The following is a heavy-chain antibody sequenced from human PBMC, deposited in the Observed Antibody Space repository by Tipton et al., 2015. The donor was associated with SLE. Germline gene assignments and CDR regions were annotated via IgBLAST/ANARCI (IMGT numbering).Heavy chain of an antibody. J-gene: IGHJ4*02. D-gene: IGHD3-16*01. V-gene: IGHV4-39*07. Sequence: GLVKHSETLYLTCTVSGGSVSSGSYYWAWIRQSPGKGPEWLGTIYYSGSTYYYPSLKSRISISVDTSNNQFSLEVRSVTAADTAVYYCANYHYDASGSQSVDYWGQGALVTVSS. CDR2: IYYSGST. CDR1: GGSVSSGSYY. CDR3: ANYHYDASGSQSVDY.